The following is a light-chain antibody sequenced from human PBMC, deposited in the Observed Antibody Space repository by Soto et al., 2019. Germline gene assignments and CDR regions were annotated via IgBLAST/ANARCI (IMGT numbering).Light chain of an antibody. CDR2: EGS. CDR3: CSYAGSVV. Sequence: QSALTQPASVSGSTGQSITISCTGTSSDVGSYNLVSWYQQHPGKAPKLMIYEGSKRPSGGSNRFSGSKSGNTASLTISGLQAEYEADYYCCSYAGSVVFGGGTKLTVL. J-gene: IGLJ2*01. CDR1: SSDVGSYNL. V-gene: IGLV2-23*01.